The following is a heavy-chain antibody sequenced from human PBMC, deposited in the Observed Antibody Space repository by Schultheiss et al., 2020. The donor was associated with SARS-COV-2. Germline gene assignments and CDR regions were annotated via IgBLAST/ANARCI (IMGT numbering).Heavy chain of an antibody. CDR1: GFTFSSYS. CDR3: ARGPAARPFDY. CDR2: ISSSSSYI. D-gene: IGHD6-6*01. J-gene: IGHJ4*02. V-gene: IGHV3-21*01. Sequence: GESLKISCAASGFTFSSYSMNWVRQAPGKGLEWVSSISSSSSYIYYADSVKGRFTISRDNAKNSLYLQMNSLRAEDTAVYYCARGPAARPFDYWGQGTLVTVSS.